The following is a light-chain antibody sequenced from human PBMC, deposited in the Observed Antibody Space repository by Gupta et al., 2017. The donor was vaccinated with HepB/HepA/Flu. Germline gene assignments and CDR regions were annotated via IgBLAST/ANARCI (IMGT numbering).Light chain of an antibody. J-gene: IGLJ2*01. CDR3: SSDAGSNNLV. Sequence: QSALTQPPSASGSPGQSVTISCTGTSSDVGGYNYVSWYQQHPGKAPKLMIYEVSKRPSGVPDRFSGSKSGNTASLTVSGLQEEEEADYYCSSDAGSNNLVFGGGTKLTVL. V-gene: IGLV2-8*01. CDR2: EVS. CDR1: SSDVGGYNY.